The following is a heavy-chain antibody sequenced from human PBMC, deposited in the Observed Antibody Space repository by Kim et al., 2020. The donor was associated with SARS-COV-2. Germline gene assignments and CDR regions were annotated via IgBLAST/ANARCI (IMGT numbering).Heavy chain of an antibody. D-gene: IGHD6-13*01. Sequence: ASVKVSCKASGYTFTSYGISWVGQAPGQGLEGMGWISAYNGNTHYAQKLQGRVTMTTDTSTSTAYMELRSLRSDDTAVYYCARALGYSSSWYSAYWGQGTLVTVSS. CDR3: ARALGYSSSWYSAY. J-gene: IGHJ4*02. CDR1: GYTFTSYG. V-gene: IGHV1-18*01. CDR2: ISAYNGNT.